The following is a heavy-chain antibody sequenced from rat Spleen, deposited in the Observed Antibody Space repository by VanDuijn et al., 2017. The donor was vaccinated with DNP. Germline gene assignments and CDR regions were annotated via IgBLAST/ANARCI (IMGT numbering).Heavy chain of an antibody. CDR2: ISPSGFRT. D-gene: IGHD5-1*01. CDR1: GFTFSNYY. CDR3: ANFKLGDY. J-gene: IGHJ2*01. Sequence: EVHLVESGGGLVQPGRSLKLSCAASGFTFSNYYMAWVRQAPKKGLEWVAAISPSGFRTYYLDSVKGRFTISRDNAENTVYLQMNSLRSEDTATYYCANFKLGDYWGQGVMVTVSS. V-gene: IGHV5-25*01.